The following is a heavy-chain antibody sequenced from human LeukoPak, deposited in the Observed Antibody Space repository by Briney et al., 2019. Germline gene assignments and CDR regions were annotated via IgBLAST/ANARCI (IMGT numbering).Heavy chain of an antibody. CDR2: LSGSSGTT. CDR3: AREWATVTRYYFDY. J-gene: IGHJ4*02. Sequence: GGSLRLSCAASGFILGNYGMSWVRQPPGEGLEWVSALSGSSGTTYYTDSVKGRFIISRDKSKNTLYLEMNSLRAEDTAVYYCAREWATVTRYYFDYWGQGTLVTVSS. D-gene: IGHD4-11*01. CDR1: GFILGNYG. V-gene: IGHV3-23*01.